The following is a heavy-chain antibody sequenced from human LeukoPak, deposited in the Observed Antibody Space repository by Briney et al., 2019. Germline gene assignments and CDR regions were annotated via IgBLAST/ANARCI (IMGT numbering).Heavy chain of an antibody. D-gene: IGHD1-26*01. CDR1: GGTFRSHI. J-gene: IGHJ5*02. CDR3: TRVNLRGSQYNWFDP. Sequence: SVKVSCKTFGGTFRSHIFSWVRQAPGQGLEWMGKITPIIDSAKYSQKFRDRLTITGDSSTGTAYMELSSLTPEDTALYYCTRVNLRGSQYNWFDPWGQGTLVIVSS. V-gene: IGHV1-69*08. CDR2: ITPIIDSA.